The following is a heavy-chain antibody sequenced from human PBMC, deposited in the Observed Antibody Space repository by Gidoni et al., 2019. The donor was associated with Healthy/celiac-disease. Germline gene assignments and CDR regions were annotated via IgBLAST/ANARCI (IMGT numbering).Heavy chain of an antibody. V-gene: IGHV1-58*02. CDR1: GVTFTSSA. D-gene: IGHD4-17*01. CDR2: NVVGSGNT. J-gene: IGHJ3*02. Sequence: MHLTQCGTAVMKPGSSATASFKASGVTFTSSAMQWVRQARGQHLEWLGWNVVGSGNTNYAQNFQERVTITRDRSKSTVYMKLSSMRSEDTAVYYCARALRHYGNYAILDNWGQGTMVTVSS. CDR3: ARALRHYGNYAILDN.